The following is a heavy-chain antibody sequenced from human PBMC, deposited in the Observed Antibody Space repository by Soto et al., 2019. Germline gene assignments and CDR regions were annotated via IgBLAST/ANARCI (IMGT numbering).Heavy chain of an antibody. D-gene: IGHD3-22*01. V-gene: IGHV3-48*02. CDR3: ARDPPITMIVARGLFLDYFDY. CDR1: GFTFSSYS. Sequence: GGSLRLSCAASGFTFSSYSMNWVRQAPGKGLEWVSYISSSSSTIYYADSVKGRFTISRDNAKNSLYLQMNSLRDEDTAVYYCARDPPITMIVARGLFLDYFDYWGQGTLVTVSS. J-gene: IGHJ4*02. CDR2: ISSSSSTI.